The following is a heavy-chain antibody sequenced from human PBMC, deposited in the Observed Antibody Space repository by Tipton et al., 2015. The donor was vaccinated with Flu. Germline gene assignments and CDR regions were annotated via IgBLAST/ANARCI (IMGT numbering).Heavy chain of an antibody. CDR1: GFTFSTYW. D-gene: IGHD1-14*01. J-gene: IGHJ4*02. CDR2: MDLDGSDK. Sequence: SLRLSCAASGFTFSTYWVSWVRQAPGKGLEWVANMDLDGSDKYYVASVKGRFTISRDNVGNSLYLQMNSLRAEDTAVYYCARGITKVIDYWGQGTLVTVSS. CDR3: ARGITKVIDY. V-gene: IGHV3-7*01.